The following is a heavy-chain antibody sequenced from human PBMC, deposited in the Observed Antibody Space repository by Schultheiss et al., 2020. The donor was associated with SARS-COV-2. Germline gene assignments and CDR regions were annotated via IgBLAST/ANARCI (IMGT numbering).Heavy chain of an antibody. D-gene: IGHD5-18*01. CDR1: GGSFSGYY. Sequence: SETLSLTCGVNGGSFSGYYWSWIRQPPGKGLEWIGEINHSGSTNYNPSLKSRVTISVDTSKNQFSLKLSSVTAADTAVYYCAKGMDTAMVFDPWGQGTLVTVSS. CDR3: AKGMDTAMVFDP. V-gene: IGHV4-34*01. CDR2: INHSGST. J-gene: IGHJ5*02.